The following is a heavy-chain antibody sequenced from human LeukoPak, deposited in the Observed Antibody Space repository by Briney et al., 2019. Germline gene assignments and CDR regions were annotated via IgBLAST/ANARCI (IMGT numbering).Heavy chain of an antibody. CDR2: INPNSGGT. J-gene: IGHJ4*02. D-gene: IGHD3-22*01. V-gene: IGHV1-2*06. CDR1: GCTFTDYY. CDR3: TRSDYDTSGEFDH. Sequence: GSSVKVSCKASGCTFTDYYMHWVRQAPGQGLEWMGRINPNSGGTNYAQKFQGRVTMTRDTSISTASMELSSLRSDDTAVYYCTRSDYDTSGEFDHWGQGTLVTVSS.